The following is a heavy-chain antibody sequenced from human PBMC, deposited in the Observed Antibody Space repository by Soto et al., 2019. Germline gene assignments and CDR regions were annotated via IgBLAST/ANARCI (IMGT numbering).Heavy chain of an antibody. CDR1: GFTFSCCA. Sequence: EVQLLDSGGGLVQPGGSLRLSCAASGFTFSCCAMSWVRQAPGKGLEWVSTIHGDGDYMQYTDSVKGRFTISRDNSRNTLYLQMDRLRGDDTAVYYCVKNRGGGGYYNWPFASWGRGTLVPVSS. CDR2: IHGDGDYM. J-gene: IGHJ2*01. D-gene: IGHD1-26*01. V-gene: IGHV3-23*01. CDR3: VKNRGGGGYYNWPFAS.